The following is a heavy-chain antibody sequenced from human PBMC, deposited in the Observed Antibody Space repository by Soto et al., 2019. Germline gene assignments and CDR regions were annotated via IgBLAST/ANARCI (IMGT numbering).Heavy chain of an antibody. CDR2: IIPIFGTA. CDR1: GGTFSSYA. D-gene: IGHD5-18*01. J-gene: IGHJ6*02. CDR3: ARGAYFRDAIQLWIDYYYYGMDV. Sequence: SVKVSCKASGGTFSSYAISWVRQAPGQGLEWMGGIIPIFGTANYAQKFQGRVTITADESTSTAYMELSSLRSEDTAVYYCARGAYFRDAIQLWIDYYYYGMDVWGQGTTVTVSS. V-gene: IGHV1-69*13.